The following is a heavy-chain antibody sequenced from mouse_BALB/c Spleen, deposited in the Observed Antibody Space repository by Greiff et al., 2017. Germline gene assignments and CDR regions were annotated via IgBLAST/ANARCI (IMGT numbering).Heavy chain of an antibody. J-gene: IGHJ2*01. V-gene: IGHV2-6-2*01. D-gene: IGHD2-14*01. Sequence: VKLMESGPDLVAPSQSLSITCTVSGFSLTSYGVHWVRQPPGKGLEWLVVIWSDGSTTYNSALKSRLSISKDNSKSQVFLKMNSLQTDDTAMYYCARQHRFLSYFDYWGQGTTLTVSS. CDR2: IWSDGST. CDR1: GFSLTSYG. CDR3: ARQHRFLSYFDY.